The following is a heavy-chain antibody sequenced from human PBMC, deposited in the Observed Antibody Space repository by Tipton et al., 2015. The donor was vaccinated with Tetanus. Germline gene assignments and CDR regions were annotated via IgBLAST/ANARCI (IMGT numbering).Heavy chain of an antibody. D-gene: IGHD6-19*01. CDR3: ARGKWLVGIIDY. Sequence: TLSLTCTVSGGSISSGGYYWSWIRQHPGKGLEWIGYIYYSGSTYYNPSLKSRVTISVDTSKNQFSLKLSSVTAADTAVYYCARGKWLVGIIDYWGQGTLVTVSS. V-gene: IGHV4-31*03. CDR1: GGSISSGGYY. J-gene: IGHJ4*02. CDR2: IYYSGST.